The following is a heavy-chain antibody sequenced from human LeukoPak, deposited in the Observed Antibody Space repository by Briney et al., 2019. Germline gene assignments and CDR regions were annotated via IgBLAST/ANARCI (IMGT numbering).Heavy chain of an antibody. V-gene: IGHV4-39*01. J-gene: IGHJ4*02. CDR2: IYYSGST. CDR3: ARRYDSSGYYRFDY. CDR1: GGSISSSSYY. Sequence: SETLSLTCTVSGGSISSSSYYWGWIRQPPGKGLEWIGSIYYSGSTYYNPSLKSRVTISVDTSKNQFSLKLSSVTAADTAVYSCARRYDSSGYYRFDYWGQGTLVTVSS. D-gene: IGHD3-22*01.